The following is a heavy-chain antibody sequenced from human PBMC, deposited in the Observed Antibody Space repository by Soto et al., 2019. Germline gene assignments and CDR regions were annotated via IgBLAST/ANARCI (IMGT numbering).Heavy chain of an antibody. D-gene: IGHD7-27*01. V-gene: IGHV1-8*01. Sequence: QVQLVQSGAEAKKPGASVKVSCKASGYTFTSFDINWVRQATGQGLEWLGWRTPNTGNTGYPQKFQGRTTMTRDTSTSTAYIELNSLTYEDSAVYYCARNKWGTGDFDSWGHGTLVTVSS. CDR3: ARNKWGTGDFDS. CDR2: RTPNTGNT. CDR1: GYTFTSFD. J-gene: IGHJ4*01.